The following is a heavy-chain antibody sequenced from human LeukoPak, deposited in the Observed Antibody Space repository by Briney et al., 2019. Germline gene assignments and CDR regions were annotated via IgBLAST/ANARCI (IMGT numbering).Heavy chain of an antibody. V-gene: IGHV4-4*02. J-gene: IGHJ5*02. CDR2: IYHSGST. D-gene: IGHD2-2*01. CDR3: ARGNRYCSSTSCLNWFDP. CDR1: GGSISSSNW. Sequence: PSETLSLTCAVSGGSISSSNWWSWVRQPPGKGLEWIGEIYHSGSTNYNPSLKSRVTISVDKSKNQFSLKLSSVTAADTAVYYCARGNRYCSSTSCLNWFDPWGQEPWSPSPQ.